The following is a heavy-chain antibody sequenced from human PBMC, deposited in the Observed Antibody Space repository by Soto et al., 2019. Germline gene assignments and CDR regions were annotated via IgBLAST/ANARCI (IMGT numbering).Heavy chain of an antibody. D-gene: IGHD2-8*02. Sequence: QLQLQESGSGLVTPSQTLSLTCAVAGGSISGGGHSWTWLRQPPGKGLEWLGYIYDTGGTYYNPSLNSRVPISADRSKNQFSLELMSVTAADTAVYYCARATSLLAPSFDYWGQGTLVTVSS. CDR2: IYDTGGT. CDR3: ARATSLLAPSFDY. CDR1: GGSISGGGHS. J-gene: IGHJ4*02. V-gene: IGHV4-30-2*01.